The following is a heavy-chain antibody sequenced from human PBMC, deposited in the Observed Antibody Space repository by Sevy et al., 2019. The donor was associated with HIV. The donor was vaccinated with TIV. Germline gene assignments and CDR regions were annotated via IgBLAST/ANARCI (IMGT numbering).Heavy chain of an antibody. J-gene: IGHJ6*03. CDR1: GFTFSGSA. V-gene: IGHV3-73*01. D-gene: IGHD3-22*01. CDR3: TRRYYDSSGPQCYYMDL. CDR2: VRSSANSYAT. Sequence: VGSLRLSCAASGFTFSGSAMVWVRQASGKGLEWVGHVRSSANSYATAYGASVKGRFTISREDSKNTAYLQMISLKTEDKALYFCTRRYYDSSGPQCYYMDLWGKGTTVTVSS.